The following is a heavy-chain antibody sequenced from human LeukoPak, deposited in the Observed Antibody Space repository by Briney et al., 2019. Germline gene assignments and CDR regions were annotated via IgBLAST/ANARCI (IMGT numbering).Heavy chain of an antibody. CDR2: IYYSGST. D-gene: IGHD6-13*01. Sequence: PSETLSLTCTDSGGSISSSRYYWGWIRQPPGMGLEWIGSIYYSGSTYYNPSLKSRVTISVDTSKNQFSLKLSSVTAADTAVYYCARLAAAGRVVGMDVWGQGTTVTVSS. V-gene: IGHV4-39*07. CDR3: ARLAAAGRVVGMDV. J-gene: IGHJ6*02. CDR1: GGSISSSRYY.